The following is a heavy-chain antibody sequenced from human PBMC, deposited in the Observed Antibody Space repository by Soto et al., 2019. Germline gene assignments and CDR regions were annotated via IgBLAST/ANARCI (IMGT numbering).Heavy chain of an antibody. Sequence: QMQLVESGGGVVQPGRSLRLSCAASGFTFRSYGIHWVRQAPGKGLEWVALIWFDGSKKYYVDSVKGRFAVSRDNSKNTLYLQMNTLRVEDTAVYYWARDRLVPSAYGMDVWGKGTTVTVPS. D-gene: IGHD6-6*01. CDR3: ARDRLVPSAYGMDV. CDR1: GFTFRSYG. CDR2: IWFDGSKK. V-gene: IGHV3-33*01. J-gene: IGHJ6*04.